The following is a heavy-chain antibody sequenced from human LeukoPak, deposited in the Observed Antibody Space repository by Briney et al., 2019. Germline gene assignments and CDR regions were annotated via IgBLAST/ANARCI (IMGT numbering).Heavy chain of an antibody. V-gene: IGHV1-2*02. D-gene: IGHD6-13*01. J-gene: IGHJ3*02. CDR1: GYTFTGYY. Sequence: ASVKVSCKASGYTFTGYYMHWVRQAPGQGLEWMGWINPNSGGTNYAQKFQGRVTLTADESTSTASMELSSLRSEDTAVYYCARNREYSSSWYFPAPDDAFDIWGQGTMVTVTS. CDR3: ARNREYSSSWYFPAPDDAFDI. CDR2: INPNSGGT.